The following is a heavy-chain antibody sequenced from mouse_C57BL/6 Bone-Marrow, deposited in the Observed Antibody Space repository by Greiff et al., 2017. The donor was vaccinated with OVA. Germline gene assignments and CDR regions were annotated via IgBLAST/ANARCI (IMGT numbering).Heavy chain of an antibody. CDR2: IDPETGGT. CDR3: TAATGVEGVDFFDY. CDR1: GYTFTDYE. V-gene: IGHV1-15*01. J-gene: IGHJ2*01. D-gene: IGHD1-1*01. Sequence: VQLQQSGAELVRPGASVTLSCTASGYTFTDYEMHWVKQTPVHGLEWIGAIDPETGGTAYHQKFKGKAILTADHSSSTAYLELRSLTAEESAVNYCTAATGVEGVDFFDYWGQGTTLTVSS.